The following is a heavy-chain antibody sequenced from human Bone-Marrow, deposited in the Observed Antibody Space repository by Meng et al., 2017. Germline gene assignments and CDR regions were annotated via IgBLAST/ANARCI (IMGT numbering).Heavy chain of an antibody. Sequence: GESLKISCTASGFDFSIHSMNWVRQVPGKGLEWVSSISSSSNYIDYADSVKGRLTISRDNAKNSLYLQMNSLRAEDTAVYFCARDRSEWRVAIDFFYAMDLWGQGTTVTVS. V-gene: IGHV3-21*06. D-gene: IGHD5-12*01. CDR1: GFDFSIHS. CDR3: ARDRSEWRVAIDFFYAMDL. J-gene: IGHJ6*02. CDR2: ISSSSNYI.